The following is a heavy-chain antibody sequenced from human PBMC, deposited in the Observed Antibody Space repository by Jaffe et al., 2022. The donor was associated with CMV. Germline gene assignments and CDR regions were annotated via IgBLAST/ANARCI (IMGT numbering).Heavy chain of an antibody. CDR2: INWNGGST. V-gene: IGHV3-20*01. Sequence: EVQLVESGGGVVRPGGSLRLSCAASGFTFDDYGMSWVRQAPGKGLEWVSGINWNGGSTGYADSVKGRFTISRDNAKNSLYLQMNSLRAEDTALYHCAREGYYYDSSGLGLPNDAFDIWGQGTMVTVSS. CDR1: GFTFDDYG. J-gene: IGHJ3*02. D-gene: IGHD3-22*01. CDR3: AREGYYYDSSGLGLPNDAFDI.